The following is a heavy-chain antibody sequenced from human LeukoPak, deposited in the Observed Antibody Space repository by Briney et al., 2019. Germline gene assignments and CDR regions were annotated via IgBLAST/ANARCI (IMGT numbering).Heavy chain of an antibody. J-gene: IGHJ6*03. V-gene: IGHV3-49*04. CDR2: IRSKAYGETT. CDR1: GFTFGDYA. D-gene: IGHD2-2*01. Sequence: GGSLRLSCTASGFTFGDYAMSWVRQAPGKGLEWVGFIRSKAYGETTEYAASVKGRFTISRDDSKSIAYLQMNSLKTEDTAVYYCTRGWEGYCSSTSCYEYYYYYMDVWGKGTTVTISS. CDR3: TRGWEGYCSSTSCYEYYYYYMDV.